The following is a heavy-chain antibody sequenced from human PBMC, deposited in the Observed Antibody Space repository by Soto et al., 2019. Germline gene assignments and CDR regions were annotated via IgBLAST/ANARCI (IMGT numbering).Heavy chain of an antibody. CDR3: ASAVVTPNRGDYGMDV. CDR2: IYYSGST. CDR1: GGSISSGGYY. Sequence: SETLSLTCTVSGGSISSGGYYWSWIRQHPGKGLEWIGYIYYSGSTYYNPSLKSRVTISVHTSKNQFSLKLSSVTAADTAVYYCASAVVTPNRGDYGMDVWGQGTTVTVSS. J-gene: IGHJ6*02. V-gene: IGHV4-31*03. D-gene: IGHD2-21*02.